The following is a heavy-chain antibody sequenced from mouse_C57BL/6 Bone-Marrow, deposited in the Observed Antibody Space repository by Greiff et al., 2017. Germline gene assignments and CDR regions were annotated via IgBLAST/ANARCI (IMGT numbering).Heavy chain of an antibody. V-gene: IGHV1-9*01. Sequence: QVQLQQSGAELMKPGASVKLSCKATGYTFTGYWIEWVKQRPGHGLEWIGEILPGSGSTNYNEKFKGKATFTADTSSNTAYMQLSSLTTEDSAIYYCARTITTVVATDYWYFDVWGTGTTVTVSS. CDR1: GYTFTGYW. D-gene: IGHD1-1*01. CDR3: ARTITTVVATDYWYFDV. CDR2: ILPGSGST. J-gene: IGHJ1*03.